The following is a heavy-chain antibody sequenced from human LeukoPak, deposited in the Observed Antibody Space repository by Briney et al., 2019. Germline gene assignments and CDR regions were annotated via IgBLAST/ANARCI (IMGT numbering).Heavy chain of an antibody. Sequence: GGSLRLSYAASGFTFSSYGMHWVRQAPGKGLEWVAVISYEGSAKYYADSGKGRFTISRDNSKNTLDLQMNSLRVEDTAVYYCAKEGSPMVSTTMDVWGQGTTVTVSS. J-gene: IGHJ6*02. D-gene: IGHD5/OR15-5a*01. V-gene: IGHV3-30*18. CDR2: ISYEGSAK. CDR3: AKEGSPMVSTTMDV. CDR1: GFTFSSYG.